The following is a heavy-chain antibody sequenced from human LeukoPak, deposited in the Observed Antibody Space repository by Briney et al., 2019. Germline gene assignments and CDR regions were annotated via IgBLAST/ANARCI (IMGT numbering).Heavy chain of an antibody. D-gene: IGHD6-13*01. CDR1: GYTFTGYY. CDR2: INPNSGGT. V-gene: IGHV1-2*02. J-gene: IGHJ4*02. Sequence: ASVKVSCKASGYTFTGYYMHWVRQAPGQGLEWMGWINPNSGGTNYAQKFQGRVTMTRDTSISTAYMELSRLRSDDTAVYYCARGRRITAAGNHFDYWGQGTLVTVSS. CDR3: ARGRRITAAGNHFDY.